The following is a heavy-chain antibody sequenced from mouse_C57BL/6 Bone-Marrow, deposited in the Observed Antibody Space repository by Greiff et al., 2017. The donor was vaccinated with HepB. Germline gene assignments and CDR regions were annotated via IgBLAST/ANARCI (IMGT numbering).Heavy chain of an antibody. CDR3: ARHEYGYYAMDY. V-gene: IGHV2-6-1*01. J-gene: IGHJ4*01. Sequence: VQRVESGPGLVAPSQSLSITCTVSGFSLTSYGVHWVRQPPGKGLEWLVVIWSDGSTTYNSALKSRLSISKDNTKSQVFLKMNSLQTDDTAMYYCARHEYGYYAMDYWGQGTSVTVSS. CDR2: IWSDGST. CDR1: GFSLTSYG. D-gene: IGHD1-1*02.